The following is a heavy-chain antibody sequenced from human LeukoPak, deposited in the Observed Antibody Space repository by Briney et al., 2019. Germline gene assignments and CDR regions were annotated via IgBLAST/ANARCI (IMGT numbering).Heavy chain of an antibody. Sequence: SETLSLTCAVYGGSFSGYYWSWIRQPPGTGLELIGEGNHSGSTNSNPSPKSRITISVDTAKNQFSLKLSSVTAADAAVYYCARHEITMVRGVLYWFDPWGQATLVTVSS. J-gene: IGHJ5*01. CDR3: ARHEITMVRGVLYWFDP. CDR2: GNHSGST. CDR1: GGSFSGYY. V-gene: IGHV4-34*01. D-gene: IGHD3-10*01.